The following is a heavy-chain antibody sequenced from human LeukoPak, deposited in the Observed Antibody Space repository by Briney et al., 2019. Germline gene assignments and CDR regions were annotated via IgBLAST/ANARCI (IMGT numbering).Heavy chain of an antibody. D-gene: IGHD3-10*01. Sequence: PGGSLRLSCAASGFTVSSNYMSWVRQAPGKGLEWVSALSDSGGSTFYADSVKGRFTISRDNSKNTLYLQINRLRAEDTAVYYCAKGGAVSSKSITMIRGTRRYYYYMDVWGKGTTVTISS. CDR2: LSDSGGST. CDR1: GFTVSSNY. J-gene: IGHJ6*03. V-gene: IGHV3-23*01. CDR3: AKGGAVSSKSITMIRGTRRYYYYMDV.